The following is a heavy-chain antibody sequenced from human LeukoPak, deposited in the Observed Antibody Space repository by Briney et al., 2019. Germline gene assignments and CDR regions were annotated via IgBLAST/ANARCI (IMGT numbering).Heavy chain of an antibody. D-gene: IGHD3-10*01. Sequence: SETLSLTCTVSGGSISSNNYYWGWIRQPPGKRLEWIGSVHYSGNSYYNSSLKSRVIISVDTSKNQFSLQLSSVTAADTAVYYCARLTYYYGSGTYYNPVFDYWGQGTLVTVSS. J-gene: IGHJ4*02. CDR2: VHYSGNS. V-gene: IGHV4-39*07. CDR1: GGSISSNNYY. CDR3: ARLTYYYGSGTYYNPVFDY.